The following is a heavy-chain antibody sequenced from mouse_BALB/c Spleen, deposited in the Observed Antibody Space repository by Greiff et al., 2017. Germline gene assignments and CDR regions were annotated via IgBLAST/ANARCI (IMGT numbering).Heavy chain of an antibody. CDR3: ARSVDGYLYAMDY. Sequence: QVQLQQSGAELVRPGVSVTISCKGSGYTFTDYAMHWVKQSHAKSLEWIGVISTYYGDASYNQKFKGKATMTVDKSSSTAYMELARLTSEDSAIYYCARSVDGYLYAMDYWGQGTSVTVSS. CDR1: GYTFTDYA. J-gene: IGHJ4*01. D-gene: IGHD2-3*01. CDR2: ISTYYGDA. V-gene: IGHV1S137*01.